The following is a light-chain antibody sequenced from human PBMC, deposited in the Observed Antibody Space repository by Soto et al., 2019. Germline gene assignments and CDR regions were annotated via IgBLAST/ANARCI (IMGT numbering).Light chain of an antibody. Sequence: QSFLTQPPSASGTPGRRVTISCSGSSSNIGSNTVNWYQQLPGTAPKLLIYSNNQRPSGVPDRFSGSKSGTSASLAISGLQSEDEADYYCVAWDDSLNVYVFGTGTKVTVL. CDR1: SSNIGSNT. V-gene: IGLV1-44*01. CDR3: VAWDDSLNVYV. CDR2: SNN. J-gene: IGLJ1*01.